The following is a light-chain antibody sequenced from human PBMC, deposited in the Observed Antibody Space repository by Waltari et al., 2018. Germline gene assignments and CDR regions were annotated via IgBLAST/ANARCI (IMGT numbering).Light chain of an antibody. CDR3: SSYISSSTLEL. CDR1: SSDVGAYNY. CDR2: DVS. Sequence: QSALTQPASVSGSPGQSITISCTGTSSDVGAYNYVSWSQQHPGKAPKLMIYDVSNRPSGVSNRFSGSKSGDTASLTISGLQAEDEADYYCSSYISSSTLELFGGGTSLTVL. V-gene: IGLV2-14*03. J-gene: IGLJ2*01.